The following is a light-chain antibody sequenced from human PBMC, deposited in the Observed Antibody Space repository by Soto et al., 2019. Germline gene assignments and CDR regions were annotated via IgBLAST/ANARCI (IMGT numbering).Light chain of an antibody. CDR3: GTWDSSLSMVV. Sequence: QSVLTQPPSVSAALGQKVTISCSGSSSNIGNNYVSWYQQLPGTAPKLLIYDNNKRPSGIPDRFSGSKSGTSATLGITGPQPGDEADYYCGTWDSSLSMVVFGGGTKVPS. CDR2: DNN. CDR1: SSNIGNNY. V-gene: IGLV1-51*01. J-gene: IGLJ2*01.